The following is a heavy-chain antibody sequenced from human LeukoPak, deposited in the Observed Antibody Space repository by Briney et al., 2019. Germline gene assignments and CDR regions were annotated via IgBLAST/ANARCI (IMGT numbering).Heavy chain of an antibody. CDR2: ISSSGSTI. D-gene: IGHD5-18*01. CDR3: AKPAIQLWYKYYFDY. CDR1: GFTFSSYE. Sequence: QTGGSLRLSCAASGFTFSSYEMNWVRQAPGKGLEWVSYISSSGSTIYYADSVKGRFTISRDNAKNTLYLQMNSLRAEDTAVYYCAKPAIQLWYKYYFDYWGQGTLVTVSS. J-gene: IGHJ4*02. V-gene: IGHV3-48*03.